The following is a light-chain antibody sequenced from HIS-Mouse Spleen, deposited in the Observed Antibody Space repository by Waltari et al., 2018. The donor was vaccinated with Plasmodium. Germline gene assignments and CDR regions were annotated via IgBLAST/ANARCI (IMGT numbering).Light chain of an antibody. CDR1: SSNIGSNT. Sequence: QSVLTQPPSASGTPGQRVTISCSGSSSNIGSNTVNWYQQLPGTAPNLPIYSNNQRPSGVPDRFSGAKSGTSASLAISGLQSEDEADYYCAACDDSLNGRVFGGGTKLTVL. V-gene: IGLV1-44*01. CDR2: SNN. CDR3: AACDDSLNGRV. J-gene: IGLJ3*02.